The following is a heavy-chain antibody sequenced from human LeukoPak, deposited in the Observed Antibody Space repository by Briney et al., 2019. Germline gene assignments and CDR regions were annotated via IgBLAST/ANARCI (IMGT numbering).Heavy chain of an antibody. V-gene: IGHV4-39*07. J-gene: IGHJ5*02. CDR1: GGSISSYY. CDR2: IYDSGST. Sequence: SETLSLTCTVSGGSISSYYWGWIRQPPGKGLEWIGSIYDSGSTYYNPSLKSRVTISVDTSKNQFSLKLNSVAAADTAVYYCARGPTSDWFDPWGQGTLVTVSS. CDR3: ARGPTSDWFDP. D-gene: IGHD5-12*01.